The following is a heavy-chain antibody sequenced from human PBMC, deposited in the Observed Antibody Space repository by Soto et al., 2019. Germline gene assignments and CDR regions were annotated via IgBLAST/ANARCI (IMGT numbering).Heavy chain of an antibody. V-gene: IGHV4-38-2*01. Sequence: SETLSLTCAVSGYSISSGYCWGCIRQPPGKGLEWIGSIYHSGSTYYNPSLKSRVTISVDTSKNQFSLKLSSVTAADTAVYYCASLGYDFWSGYYTGHYFDYWGQGTLVTVYS. CDR3: ASLGYDFWSGYYTGHYFDY. CDR2: IYHSGST. CDR1: GYSISSGYC. D-gene: IGHD3-3*01. J-gene: IGHJ4*02.